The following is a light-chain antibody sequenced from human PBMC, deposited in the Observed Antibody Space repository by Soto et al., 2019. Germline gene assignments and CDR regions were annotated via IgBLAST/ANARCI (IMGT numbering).Light chain of an antibody. Sequence: QSVLTQPASVSGSLGQSITISCTGTSSDVGAYDHVSWYQQHPGNAPKLMIYDVSNRPSGVSDRFSGSKSGNTASLTISGLQAEDEADYYCSSYTTTSTLYVFGAGTQLTVL. V-gene: IGLV2-14*01. CDR2: DVS. CDR3: SSYTTTSTLYV. J-gene: IGLJ1*01. CDR1: SSDVGAYDH.